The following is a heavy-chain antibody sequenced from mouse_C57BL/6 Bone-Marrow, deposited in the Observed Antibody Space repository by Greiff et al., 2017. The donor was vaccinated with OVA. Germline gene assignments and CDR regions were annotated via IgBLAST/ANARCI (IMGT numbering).Heavy chain of an antibody. Sequence: VMLVESGAELARPGASVKMSCKASGYTFTSYTMHWVKQRPGQGLEWIGYINPSSGYTKYNQKFKDKATLTADKSSSTAYMQLSSLTSEDSAVYYCAREVNFGFAYWGQGTLVTVSA. V-gene: IGHV1-4*01. CDR1: GYTFTSYT. CDR2: INPSSGYT. J-gene: IGHJ3*01. CDR3: AREVNFGFAY. D-gene: IGHD2-13*01.